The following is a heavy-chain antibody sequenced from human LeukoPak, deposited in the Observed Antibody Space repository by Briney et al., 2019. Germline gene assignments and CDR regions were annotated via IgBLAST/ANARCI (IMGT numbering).Heavy chain of an antibody. V-gene: IGHV4-39*07. D-gene: IGHD5-18*01. J-gene: IGHJ4*02. Sequence: SETLSLTCTVSGGSISSSSYYWGWIRQPPGKGLEWIGSIYYSGSTYYNPSLKSRVTISVDMSKNQFSLKMSSVTAADTAVYYCEGRGYRYGYEDYWGQGTLVTVSA. CDR3: EGRGYRYGYEDY. CDR1: GGSISSSSYY. CDR2: IYYSGST.